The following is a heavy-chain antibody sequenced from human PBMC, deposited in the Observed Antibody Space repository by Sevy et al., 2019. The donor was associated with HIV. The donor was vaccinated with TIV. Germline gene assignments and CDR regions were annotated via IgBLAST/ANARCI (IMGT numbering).Heavy chain of an antibody. CDR1: GYSFTSYW. CDR2: IYPGDSDT. V-gene: IGHV5-51*01. J-gene: IGHJ6*03. Sequence: GESLKISCKGSGYSFTSYWIGWVRQMPGKGLEWMGIIYPGDSDTRYSPSFQGQVTISADKSISTAYLQWSSLKASDTAMYYCARQVKDSNYYYYYYMDVWGKGTTVTVSS. CDR3: ARQVKDSNYYYYYYMDV. D-gene: IGHD4-4*01.